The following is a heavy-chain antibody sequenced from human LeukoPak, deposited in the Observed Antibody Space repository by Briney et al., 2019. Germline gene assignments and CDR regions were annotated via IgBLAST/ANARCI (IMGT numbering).Heavy chain of an antibody. D-gene: IGHD6-19*01. V-gene: IGHV3-30*18. CDR3: AKDSEAVAANGGFDY. CDR2: ISHDGNNK. CDR1: GFSFSSYG. J-gene: IGHJ4*02. Sequence: GGSLRLSCAASGFSFSSYGMQWVRQTPGKGLEWLAVISHDGNNKYYADSVKGRFTISRDNSKNTLYLQMSSLTPEDTAVYYCAKDSEAVAANGGFDYWGQGTLVTVSS.